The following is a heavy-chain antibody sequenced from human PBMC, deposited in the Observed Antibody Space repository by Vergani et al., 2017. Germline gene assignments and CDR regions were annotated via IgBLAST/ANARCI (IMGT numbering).Heavy chain of an antibody. CDR3: ARVRCSSTSCAAKRTYNWFDP. D-gene: IGHD2-2*01. J-gene: IGHJ5*02. CDR2: IIPIFGTA. CDR1: GGTFSSYA. Sequence: QVQLVQSGAEVKKPGSSVKVSCKASGGTFSSYAISWVRQAPGQGLEWMGGIIPIFGTANYAQKFQGRVTITADESTSTAYMELSSLRSEDTAVYYCARVRCSSTSCAAKRTYNWFDPWGQGTLVTVSS. V-gene: IGHV1-69*01.